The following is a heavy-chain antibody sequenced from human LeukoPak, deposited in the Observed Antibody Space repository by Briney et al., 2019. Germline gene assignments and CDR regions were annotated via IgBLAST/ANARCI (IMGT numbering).Heavy chain of an antibody. Sequence: PSETLSLTCDVSGVSISNSQWWSWVRQPPGKGLEWIGEIFQSGRTNYNPSLKSRVTMSIDKSKNQFSLSLASVTAADTAVYYCARHATTGTNLNWFDPWGQGTLVTVSS. CDR2: IFQSGRT. CDR1: GVSISNSQW. V-gene: IGHV4-4*02. CDR3: ARHATTGTNLNWFDP. J-gene: IGHJ5*02. D-gene: IGHD1-1*01.